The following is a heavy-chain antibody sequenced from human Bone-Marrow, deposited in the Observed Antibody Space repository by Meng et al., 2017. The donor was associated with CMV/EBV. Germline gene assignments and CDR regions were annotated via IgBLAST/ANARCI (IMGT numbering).Heavy chain of an antibody. CDR2: FTNSGGST. CDR3: AKSAMPMPAPTRALDI. CDR1: GFTFNTYA. Sequence: GGSLRLSCTGYGFTFNTYAMNWARQAPGKGLEWVSSFTNSGGSTFYADSVEGRFTISRDITKNTLYLQMNRLGAEDTAVYYFAKSAMPMPAPTRALDIWGQGTMVTVSS. V-gene: IGHV3-23*01. J-gene: IGHJ3*02. D-gene: IGHD2-2*01.